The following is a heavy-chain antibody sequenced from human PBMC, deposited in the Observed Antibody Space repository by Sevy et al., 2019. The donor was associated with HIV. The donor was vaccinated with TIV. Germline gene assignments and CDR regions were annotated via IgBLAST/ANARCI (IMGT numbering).Heavy chain of an antibody. CDR1: GYTFNIYG. Sequence: ASVKVSCKATGYTFNIYGISWWKKALGQGLEWMEWISPYTGNTNYAPKLKGRVTMTTDTSTSTAYMDLRSLRSDDTAVYYCARDRQEGYFDYWGQGTLVTVSS. V-gene: IGHV1-18*01. J-gene: IGHJ4*02. CDR2: ISPYTGNT. CDR3: ARDRQEGYFDY.